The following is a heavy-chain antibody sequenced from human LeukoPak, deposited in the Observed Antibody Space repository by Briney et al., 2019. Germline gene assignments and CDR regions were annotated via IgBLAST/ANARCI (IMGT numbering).Heavy chain of an antibody. CDR3: ANSVKLVVPAAI. Sequence: GGSLRLSCTASEFTFSNYAMSWVRQAPGKGLEWVSGISDSAGSTYYADSVKGRFTISRDNSKNTLYLQMNSLRAEDTAVYYCANSVKLVVPAAIWGQGTLVTVSS. CDR2: ISDSAGST. CDR1: EFTFSNYA. V-gene: IGHV3-23*01. J-gene: IGHJ4*02. D-gene: IGHD2-2*02.